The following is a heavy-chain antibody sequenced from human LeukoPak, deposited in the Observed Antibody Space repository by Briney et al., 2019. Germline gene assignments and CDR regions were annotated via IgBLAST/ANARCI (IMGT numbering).Heavy chain of an antibody. D-gene: IGHD1-14*01. CDR3: ARSPTGGSFDY. CDR1: GFTFSSYW. J-gene: IGHJ4*02. CDR2: IKQDGSEK. V-gene: IGHV3-7*01. Sequence: HPGGSLRLSCAASGFTFSSYWMSWVRQAPGKGLEWVANIKQDGSEKCYVDSVKGRFTISRDNAKNSLYLQMNSLRAEDTAVYYCARSPTGGSFDYWGQGTLVTVSS.